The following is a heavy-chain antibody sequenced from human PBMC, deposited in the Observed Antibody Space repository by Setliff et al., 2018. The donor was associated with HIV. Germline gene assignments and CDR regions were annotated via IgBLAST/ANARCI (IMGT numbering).Heavy chain of an antibody. J-gene: IGHJ4*02. CDR2: VDPDDGET. CDR1: EYTFVDYY. CDR3: VIVPLYENVYDNIWGSYRPLDY. Sequence: ASVKVSCKASEYTFVDYYTHWVQQAPGKGLEWMGRVDPDDGETIYAEKFQDRLTITADASTDTTYMELSSLRSEDTAVYYCVIVPLYENVYDNIWGSYRPLDYWGQGTLVTVSS. D-gene: IGHD3-16*02. V-gene: IGHV1-69-2*01.